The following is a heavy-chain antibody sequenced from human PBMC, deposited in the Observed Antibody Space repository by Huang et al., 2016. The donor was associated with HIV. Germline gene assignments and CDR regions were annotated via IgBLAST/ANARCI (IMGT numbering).Heavy chain of an antibody. D-gene: IGHD5-12*01. Sequence: QVQLQQWGAGLLKPSETLSLTCAVYGGSFSGHYWTWIRQPPGKGLEWIGEINHSGITNDNPALKSRVTISVDTSKNQVSLQVTSVTAADSAVYYCARGGMGRWLQWKTFDIWGQGTMVTVSS. CDR1: GGSFSGHY. CDR3: ARGGMGRWLQWKTFDI. J-gene: IGHJ3*02. CDR2: INHSGIT. V-gene: IGHV4-34*01.